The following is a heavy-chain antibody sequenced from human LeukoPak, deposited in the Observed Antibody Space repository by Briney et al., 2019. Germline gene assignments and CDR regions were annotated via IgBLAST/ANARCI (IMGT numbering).Heavy chain of an antibody. J-gene: IGHJ6*02. CDR2: VYHNGTP. D-gene: IGHD2-2*02. CDR3: ATAPILRGEAGEQYKYGMDV. V-gene: IGHV4-4*02. Sequence: SETLSLTCAVSVGTISSGNWWSWVRQSPGKGLEWIGEVYHNGTPNYNPSLKSRVTISADTFKNHFSLKLTSVTAADTAVYYCATAPILRGEAGEQYKYGMDVWGQGTTVIVSS. CDR1: VGTISSGNW.